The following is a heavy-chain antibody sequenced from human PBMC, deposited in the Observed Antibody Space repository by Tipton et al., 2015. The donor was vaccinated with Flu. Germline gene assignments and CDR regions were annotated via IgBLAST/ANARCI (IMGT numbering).Heavy chain of an antibody. CDR2: IYHSGST. D-gene: IGHD6-13*01. CDR1: GASISSGGYY. CDR3: ARGIYISSSWYVGRGDPNKNDY. J-gene: IGHJ4*02. V-gene: IGHV4-39*07. Sequence: TLSLTCSVSGASISSGGYYWGWIRQPPGKGLEWIGSIYHSGSTYYNPSLKSRVTISVDTSKNQFSLKLSSVTAADTAVYYCARGIYISSSWYVGRGDPNKNDYWGQGTLVTVSS.